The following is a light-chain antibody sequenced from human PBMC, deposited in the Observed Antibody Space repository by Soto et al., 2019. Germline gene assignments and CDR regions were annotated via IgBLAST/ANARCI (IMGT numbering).Light chain of an antibody. V-gene: IGKV3-15*01. CDR1: QSVSSN. J-gene: IGKJ1*01. Sequence: EIVMTQSPATLSVSPGERATLSCRASQSVSSNLAWYQQKPGQAPRLLIYGASTRATGIPARFSGSGSGKEFTLTISSLQSEDFALYYCQQYNDWPLTFGQGTKVDIK. CDR3: QQYNDWPLT. CDR2: GAS.